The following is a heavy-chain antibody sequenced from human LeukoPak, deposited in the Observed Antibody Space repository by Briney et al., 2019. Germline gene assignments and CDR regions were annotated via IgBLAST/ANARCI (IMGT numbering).Heavy chain of an antibody. CDR1: GFTFSSYA. V-gene: IGHV3-23*01. Sequence: GGSLRLSCAASGFTFSSYAMSWVRQAPGKGLEWVSAISGSGGSTYYAGSVKGRFTISRDNSKSTLYLQMNSLRAEDTAVYEFSKDYNYFTTVTTGEDYWGQGTLVTVSS. J-gene: IGHJ4*02. CDR2: ISGSGGST. D-gene: IGHD4-11*01. CDR3: SKDYNYFTTVTTGEDY.